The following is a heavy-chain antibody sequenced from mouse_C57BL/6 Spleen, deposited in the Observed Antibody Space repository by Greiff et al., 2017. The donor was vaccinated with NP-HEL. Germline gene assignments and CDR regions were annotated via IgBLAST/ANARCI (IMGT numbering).Heavy chain of an antibody. J-gene: IGHJ2*01. CDR1: GYSFTDYN. CDR2: INPNYGTT. CDR3: ARSRYYGSSYNYFDY. D-gene: IGHD1-1*01. V-gene: IGHV1-39*01. Sequence: VHVKQSGPELVKPGASVKISCKASGYSFTDYNMNWVKQSNGKSLEWIGVINPNYGTTSYNQKFKGKATLTVDQSSSTAYMQLNSLTSEDSAVYYCARSRYYGSSYNYFDYWGQGTTLTVSS.